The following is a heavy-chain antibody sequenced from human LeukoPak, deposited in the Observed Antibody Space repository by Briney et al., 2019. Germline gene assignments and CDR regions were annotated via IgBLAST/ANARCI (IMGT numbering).Heavy chain of an antibody. CDR2: IYYSGST. V-gene: IGHV4-59*12. J-gene: IGHJ4*02. Sequence: SETLSLTCTISGGSISSYYWSWIRQPPGKGLEWIGYIYYSGSTNYNPSLKSRVTISVDTSKNQFSLKLSSVTAADTAVYYCARDWDIVVVPAANKPLDYWGQGTLVTVSS. CDR1: GGSISSYY. CDR3: ARDWDIVVVPAANKPLDY. D-gene: IGHD2-2*01.